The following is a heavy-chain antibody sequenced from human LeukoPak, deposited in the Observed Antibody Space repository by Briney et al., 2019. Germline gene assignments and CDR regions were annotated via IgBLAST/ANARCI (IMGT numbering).Heavy chain of an antibody. V-gene: IGHV3-11*03. J-gene: IGHJ3*02. CDR2: ISSSSYT. CDR1: GFTFSDYY. D-gene: IGHD5-24*01. Sequence: GGSLRLSCAASGFTFSDYYMSWIRQAPGKGLEWVSYISSSSYTNYADSVKGRFTISRDNAKNSLYLQMNSLRAEDTAVYYCASYVEMATIHDAFDIWGQGTMVTVSS. CDR3: ASYVEMATIHDAFDI.